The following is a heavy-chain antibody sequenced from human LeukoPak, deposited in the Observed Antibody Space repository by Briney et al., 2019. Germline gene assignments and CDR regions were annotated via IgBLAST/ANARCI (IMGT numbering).Heavy chain of an antibody. CDR2: IYTSGNT. CDR1: GGSINNYY. Sequence: SETLSPTCSVSGGSINNYYWSWIRQPAGKGLEWIGRIYTSGNTNYSPSFKSRVTMSVDMSKNQFSLKLSPVTAADTAVYYCATCSGGSCYWGQGTLVTVSS. CDR3: ATCSGGSCY. V-gene: IGHV4-4*07. D-gene: IGHD2-15*01. J-gene: IGHJ4*02.